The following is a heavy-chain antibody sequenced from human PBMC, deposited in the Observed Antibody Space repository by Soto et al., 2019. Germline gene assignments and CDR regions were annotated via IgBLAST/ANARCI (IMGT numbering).Heavy chain of an antibody. CDR2: ISGSGGST. D-gene: IGHD2-2*02. CDR3: AKESLIHTRMYYYYYGMDV. J-gene: IGHJ6*02. Sequence: GGSLRLSCAASGFTFSSYAMSWVRQAPGKGLEWVSAISGSGGSTYYADSVKGRFTISRDNSKNTLYLQMNSLRAEDTAVYYCAKESLIHTRMYYYYYGMDVWGQGTTVTVSS. V-gene: IGHV3-23*01. CDR1: GFTFSSYA.